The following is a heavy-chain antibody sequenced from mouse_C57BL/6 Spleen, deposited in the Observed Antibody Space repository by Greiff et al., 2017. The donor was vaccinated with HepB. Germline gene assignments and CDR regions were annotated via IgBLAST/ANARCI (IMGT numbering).Heavy chain of an antibody. CDR1: GYTFTSYW. V-gene: IGHV1-64*01. Sequence: QVQLQQPGAELVKPGASVKLSCKASGYTFTSYWMHWVKQRPGQGLEWIGMIHPNSGSTNYNEKFKSKATLTVDKSSSTAYMQLSSLTSEDSAVYYCARQPRSTMVTTGFAYWGQGTLVTVSA. J-gene: IGHJ3*01. D-gene: IGHD2-2*01. CDR3: ARQPRSTMVTTGFAY. CDR2: IHPNSGST.